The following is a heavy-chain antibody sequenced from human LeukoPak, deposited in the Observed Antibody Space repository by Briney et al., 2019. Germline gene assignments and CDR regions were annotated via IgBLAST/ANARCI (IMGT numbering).Heavy chain of an antibody. J-gene: IGHJ5*02. CDR2: VNPTADNR. Sequence: ASVKVSCKASGFTFTAYWMHWVRQAPGQGLEWMGVVNPTADNRVYAQKFQGRVTMTRDTSTSTAYMELSSLRPEDTAVYFCARDNSRREGGTTFWWFDPWGQGTLVTVSS. D-gene: IGHD1-26*01. V-gene: IGHV1-46*01. CDR3: ARDNSRREGGTTFWWFDP. CDR1: GFTFTAYW.